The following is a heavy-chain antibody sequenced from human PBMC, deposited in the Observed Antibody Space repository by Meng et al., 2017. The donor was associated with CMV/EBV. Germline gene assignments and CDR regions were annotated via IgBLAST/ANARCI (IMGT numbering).Heavy chain of an antibody. CDR1: GFTFSSYW. Sequence: GESLKISCAASGFTFSSYWMHWVRQAPGKGLVWVSRINSDGSSTSYADSVKGRFTISRDNAKNTLYLQMNSLRAEDTAVYYCARAPPTFPPSGLGMDVWGQGTTVTVSS. D-gene: IGHD3-16*01. CDR3: ARAPPTFPPSGLGMDV. CDR2: INSDGSST. V-gene: IGHV3-74*01. J-gene: IGHJ6*02.